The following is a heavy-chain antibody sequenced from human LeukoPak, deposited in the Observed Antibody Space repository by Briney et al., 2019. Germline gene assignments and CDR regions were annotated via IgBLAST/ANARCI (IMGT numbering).Heavy chain of an antibody. Sequence: SETLSLTCTVSGGSISSSSYYWGRIRQPPGKGLEWIGSIYYSGSTYYNPSLKSRVTISVDTSKNQFSLKLSSVTAADTAVYYCARFTRDGGVIVFDYWGQGTLVTVSS. D-gene: IGHD3-16*02. V-gene: IGHV4-39*07. CDR3: ARFTRDGGVIVFDY. J-gene: IGHJ4*02. CDR2: IYYSGST. CDR1: GGSISSSSYY.